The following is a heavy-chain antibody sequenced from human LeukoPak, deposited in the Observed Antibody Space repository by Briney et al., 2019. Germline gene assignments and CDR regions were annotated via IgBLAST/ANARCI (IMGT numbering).Heavy chain of an antibody. V-gene: IGHV3-23*01. CDR1: GFTFGSYA. Sequence: GGSLRLSCAASGFTFGSYAMSWVRQAPGKGLEWVSAISGSGGSTYYADSVKGRFTISRDNSKNTLYLQMNSLRAEDTAVYYCAKVNFGDYEGYWGQGTLVTVSS. J-gene: IGHJ4*02. CDR2: ISGSGGST. D-gene: IGHD4-17*01. CDR3: AKVNFGDYEGY.